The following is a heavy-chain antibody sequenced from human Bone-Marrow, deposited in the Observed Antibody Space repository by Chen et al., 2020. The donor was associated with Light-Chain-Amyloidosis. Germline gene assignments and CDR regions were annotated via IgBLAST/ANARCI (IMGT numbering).Heavy chain of an antibody. CDR2: IYPDDSDA. Sequence: AVKKTGESLKISCKGSGYTFPNYWIGWVRQMPGKGLEWMGVIYPDDSDARYSPSFEGQVTISADKSITTAYLQWRSLKASDTAMYYCARRRDGYNFDYWGQGTLVTVSS. D-gene: IGHD5-12*01. CDR3: ARRRDGYNFDY. V-gene: IGHV5-51*01. CDR1: GYTFPNYW. J-gene: IGHJ4*02.